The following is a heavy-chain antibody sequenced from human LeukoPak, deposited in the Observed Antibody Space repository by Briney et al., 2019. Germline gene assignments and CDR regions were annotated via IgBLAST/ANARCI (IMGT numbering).Heavy chain of an antibody. V-gene: IGHV3-7*01. CDR2: IKQDGSEK. CDR3: ARHDYDILTGHVFFDY. Sequence: GGSLRLSCAASGFTFSSYWMSWVRQAPGKGLEWVANIKQDGSEKYYVDSVKGRFTISRDNAKNSLYLQMNSLRAEDTAVYYCARHDYDILTGHVFFDYWGQGTLVTVSS. J-gene: IGHJ4*02. D-gene: IGHD3-9*01. CDR1: GFTFSSYW.